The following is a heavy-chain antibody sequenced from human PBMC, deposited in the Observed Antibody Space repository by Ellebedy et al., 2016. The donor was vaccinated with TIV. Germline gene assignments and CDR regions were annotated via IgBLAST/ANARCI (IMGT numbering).Heavy chain of an antibody. CDR1: GFTISTYW. Sequence: GGSLRLXXAASGFTISTYWMHWVRQAPGKGLVWVSRINSDGTSTYYADSVRGRFTISRDNAKNSLYLQMNSLRVEDTAVYYCARDVSIWGQGTLVTVSS. J-gene: IGHJ4*02. D-gene: IGHD5/OR15-5a*01. V-gene: IGHV3-74*01. CDR3: ARDVSI. CDR2: INSDGTST.